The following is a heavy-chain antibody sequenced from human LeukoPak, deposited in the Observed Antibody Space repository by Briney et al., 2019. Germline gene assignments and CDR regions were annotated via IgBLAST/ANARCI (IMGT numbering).Heavy chain of an antibody. CDR3: ATYAYCGGDCYSNYFDY. Sequence: LETLSLTCTVSGGSISSYYWSWMRQPPGKGLEWIGYIYYSGSTNYNPSLKSRVTISRDMSKNQFSLKLSSVTAADTAVYYCATYAYCGGDCYSNYFDYWGQGTLVTVSS. V-gene: IGHV4-59*13. CDR1: GGSISSYY. J-gene: IGHJ4*02. D-gene: IGHD2-21*02. CDR2: IYYSGST.